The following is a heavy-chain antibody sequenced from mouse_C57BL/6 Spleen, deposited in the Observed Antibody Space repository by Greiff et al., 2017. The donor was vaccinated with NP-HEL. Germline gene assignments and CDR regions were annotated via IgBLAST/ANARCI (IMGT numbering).Heavy chain of an antibody. CDR1: GFPFSDYY. J-gene: IGHJ4*01. Sequence: DVTLVESEGGLVQPGSSMKLSCTASGFPFSDYYMAWVRQVPEKGLEWVANINYDGSSTYYLDSLKSRFIISRDNAENILYRQMSSLKSEDTATYYCARDHHYYGSSYDYAMDYWGQGTSVTVSS. CDR3: ARDHHYYGSSYDYAMDY. D-gene: IGHD1-1*01. CDR2: INYDGSST. V-gene: IGHV5-16*01.